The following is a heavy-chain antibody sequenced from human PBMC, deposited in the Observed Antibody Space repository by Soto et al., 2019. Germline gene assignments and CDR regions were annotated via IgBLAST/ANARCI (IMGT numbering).Heavy chain of an antibody. J-gene: IGHJ4*02. V-gene: IGHV4-30-4*08. CDR1: GGSISSGDHH. CDR3: ARQRTSVVTQAYFDV. Sequence: PSETLSLTCNVSGGSISSGDHHWGWIRQLPGKGLEWIGYIYYTGSTYYNPSLKSRVTISVDMSKNQFSLSLRSVTAADTALYFCARQRTSVVTQAYFDVWGPGSLVTVSS. D-gene: IGHD2-21*02. CDR2: IYYTGST.